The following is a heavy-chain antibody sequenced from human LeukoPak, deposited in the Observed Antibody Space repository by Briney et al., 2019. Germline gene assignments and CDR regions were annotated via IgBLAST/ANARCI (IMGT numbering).Heavy chain of an antibody. Sequence: GGSLRLSCAASGVTFSSYAMHAVRQAPGKGLESVAVISYDGSNKYYADSVKVRFTISRDNSKNTLYLQMNSLRAEDTAVYYCASSGTQPSPFDYWGQGTLVTVSS. CDR1: GVTFSSYA. D-gene: IGHD1-1*01. J-gene: IGHJ4*02. CDR3: ASSGTQPSPFDY. CDR2: ISYDGSNK. V-gene: IGHV3-30*01.